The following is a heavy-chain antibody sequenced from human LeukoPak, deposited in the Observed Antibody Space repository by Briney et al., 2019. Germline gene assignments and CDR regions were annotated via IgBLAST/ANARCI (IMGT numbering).Heavy chain of an antibody. J-gene: IGHJ4*02. D-gene: IGHD2-8*01. CDR1: GFTVGNNY. Sequence: GGSLRLSRVASGFTVGNNYMNWVRQAPGKGLEWVSLIFSHGETSYADSVKGRFTISRDNSKNTLYLQMNGLRVEDTAVYYCARDPPAVSINTYAWGQGTLVTVSS. CDR3: ARDPPAVSINTYA. CDR2: IFSHGET. V-gene: IGHV3-66*01.